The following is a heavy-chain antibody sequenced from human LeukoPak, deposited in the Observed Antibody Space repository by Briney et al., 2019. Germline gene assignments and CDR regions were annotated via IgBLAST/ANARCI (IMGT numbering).Heavy chain of an antibody. D-gene: IGHD1-26*01. V-gene: IGHV3-7*01. Sequence: GGSLRLSCAASGFTFSNYWMSWVRQAPGKGLEWVANIKQDGSVKYYVDSVKGRFTISRDNAKNSLYLQMNSLRAEDTAAYYCARSIGGSESYWGQGTLVTVSS. CDR1: GFTFSNYW. CDR3: ARSIGGSESY. CDR2: IKQDGSVK. J-gene: IGHJ4*02.